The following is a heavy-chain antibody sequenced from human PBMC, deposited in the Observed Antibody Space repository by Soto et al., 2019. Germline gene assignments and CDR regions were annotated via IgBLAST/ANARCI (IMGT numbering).Heavy chain of an antibody. CDR2: ISGSGGST. D-gene: IGHD5-12*01. CDR1: GFTFSSYA. J-gene: IGHJ5*02. CDR3: AKDFKRWLQSPQDP. V-gene: IGHV3-23*01. Sequence: LRLSCAASGFTFSSYAMSWVRQAPGKGLEWVSAISGSGGSTYYADSVKGRFTISRDNSKNTLYLQMNSLRAEDTAVYYCAKDFKRWLQSPQDPWGQGTLVTVSS.